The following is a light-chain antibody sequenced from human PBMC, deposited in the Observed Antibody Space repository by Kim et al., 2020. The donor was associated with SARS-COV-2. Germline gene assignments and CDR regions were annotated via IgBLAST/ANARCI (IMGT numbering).Light chain of an antibody. CDR2: GAS. Sequence: DIQMTQSPSAMSASVGDRVTITCRASQAISNYLAWFQWRPGKVPKRLIYGASSLQSGVPSRFSGSGSGTEFTLTISNLQPEDFAIYYCLQHNNYPLTFGGGTKVDIK. V-gene: IGKV1-17*03. J-gene: IGKJ4*01. CDR3: LQHNNYPLT. CDR1: QAISNY.